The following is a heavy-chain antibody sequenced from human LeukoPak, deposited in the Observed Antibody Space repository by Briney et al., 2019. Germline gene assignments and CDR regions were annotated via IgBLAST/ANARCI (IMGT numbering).Heavy chain of an antibody. CDR1: GFTFDDFA. V-gene: IGHV3-43*02. CDR2: ISGEGGST. Sequence: PGGSLRLSCAASGFTFDDFAMHWVRQAPGKGLEWVSLISGEGGSTYYADSVKGRLTISRDNSKNSLYLQMNTLRSEDTALYYCAKGRRYSSSWYDYWGQGTLVTVSS. CDR3: AKGRRYSSSWYDY. D-gene: IGHD6-13*01. J-gene: IGHJ4*02.